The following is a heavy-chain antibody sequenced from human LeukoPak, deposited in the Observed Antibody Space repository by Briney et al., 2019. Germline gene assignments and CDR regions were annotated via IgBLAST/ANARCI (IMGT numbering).Heavy chain of an antibody. Sequence: SETLSLTCTVSGGSISSSSYYWGWIRQPPGKGLEWIGSIYYSGSTYYNPSLKSRVTISVDTSKNQFSLKLSSVTAADTAVYYCASLSGYYYDSSGSQHNYWGQGTLVTVSS. CDR1: GGSISSSSYY. V-gene: IGHV4-39*01. CDR3: ASLSGYYYDSSGSQHNY. J-gene: IGHJ4*02. CDR2: IYYSGST. D-gene: IGHD3-22*01.